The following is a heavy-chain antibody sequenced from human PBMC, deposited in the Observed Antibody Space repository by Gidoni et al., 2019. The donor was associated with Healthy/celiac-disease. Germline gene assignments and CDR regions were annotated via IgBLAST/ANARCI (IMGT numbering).Heavy chain of an antibody. D-gene: IGHD3-3*01. CDR2: ISSSSSYI. CDR1: GFTFSSYS. J-gene: IGHJ3*02. Sequence: EVQLVESGGGLVKPGGSLRLSCAASGFTFSSYSMNWVRQAPGKGLEWVSSISSSSSYIYYADSVKGRFTISRDNAKNSLYLQMNSLRAEDTAVYYCAGTQRITIFGVVIHDAFDIWGQGTMVTVSS. V-gene: IGHV3-21*01. CDR3: AGTQRITIFGVVIHDAFDI.